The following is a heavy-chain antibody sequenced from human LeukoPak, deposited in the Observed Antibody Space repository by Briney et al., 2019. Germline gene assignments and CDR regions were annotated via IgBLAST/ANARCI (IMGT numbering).Heavy chain of an antibody. V-gene: IGHV4-39*07. J-gene: IGHJ5*02. CDR2: IYYSGNS. Sequence: ASETLSLTCTVSGGSISSSSYYWGWIRQPPGKGLEWIGSIYYSGNSNYNPSLKSRVTISIDTSKNQFSLKLSSVTAADTAVYYCARVDYGDYILWFDPWGQGTLVTVSS. CDR1: GGSISSSSYY. CDR3: ARVDYGDYILWFDP. D-gene: IGHD4-17*01.